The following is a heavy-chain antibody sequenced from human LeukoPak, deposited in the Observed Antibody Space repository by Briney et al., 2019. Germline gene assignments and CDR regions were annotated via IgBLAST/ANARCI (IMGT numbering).Heavy chain of an antibody. CDR3: AKPGDILTGYFDY. Sequence: PGRSLRLSCAASGFTFSSYAMHWVRQAPGKGLEWVAVISYDGSNKYYADSVKGRFTISRDNSKNTLYLQVNSLRAEDTAVYYCAKPGDILTGYFDYWGQGTLVTVSS. CDR1: GFTFSSYA. V-gene: IGHV3-30*18. J-gene: IGHJ4*02. D-gene: IGHD3-9*01. CDR2: ISYDGSNK.